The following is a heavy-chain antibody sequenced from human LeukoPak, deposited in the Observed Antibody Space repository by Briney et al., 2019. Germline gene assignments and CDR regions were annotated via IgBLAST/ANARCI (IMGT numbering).Heavy chain of an antibody. Sequence: SETLSLTCTVSGGSINDYYWTWIRQAPGKGLEWIGYISNSGTTDYNPSLKSRVTMSVDTSNNEFSLRLTSVTAADTAMYYCARVVRGAVTSNCFDPWGQGTLVTVSS. D-gene: IGHD4-17*01. CDR2: ISNSGTT. V-gene: IGHV4-59*01. J-gene: IGHJ5*02. CDR1: GGSINDYY. CDR3: ARVVRGAVTSNCFDP.